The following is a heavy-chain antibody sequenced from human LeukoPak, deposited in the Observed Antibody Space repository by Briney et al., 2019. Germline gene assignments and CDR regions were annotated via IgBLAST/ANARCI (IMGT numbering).Heavy chain of an antibody. D-gene: IGHD2-2*01. CDR3: ARANFPYCSSTTCLFDY. Sequence: ASVKVSCKASGYTFTDYYMHWVRQAPGQGFEWMGWINPNDGDTNYAQKFQGRVTMTRDTSISTAHMEVSRLRSDDTAVYYCARANFPYCSSTTCLFDYWGQGTLVTVSS. CDR2: INPNDGDT. CDR1: GYTFTDYY. J-gene: IGHJ4*02. V-gene: IGHV1-2*02.